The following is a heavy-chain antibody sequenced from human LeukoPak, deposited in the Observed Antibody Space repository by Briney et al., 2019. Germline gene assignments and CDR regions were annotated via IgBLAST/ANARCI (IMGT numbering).Heavy chain of an antibody. D-gene: IGHD4-11*01. Sequence: GGSLRLSCSASGFTFSTYWMSWVRQAPGKGLEWVANMKRDGSEIYYVDSVRGRFTISTDNSKKTVYLQMNSLRAEDTALYYCARSVPDYTRFDYWGQGALVTVSS. CDR2: MKRDGSEI. J-gene: IGHJ4*02. V-gene: IGHV3-7*03. CDR3: ARSVPDYTRFDY. CDR1: GFTFSTYW.